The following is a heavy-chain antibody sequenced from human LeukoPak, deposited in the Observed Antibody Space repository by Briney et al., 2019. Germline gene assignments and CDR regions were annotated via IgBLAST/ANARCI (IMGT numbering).Heavy chain of an antibody. CDR2: ISSSSSYT. J-gene: IGHJ6*04. D-gene: IGHD2-2*01. CDR1: GFTFSDYY. Sequence: PGGSLTLSCAASGFTFSDYYMSWLRQAPGKGLEGVSYISSSSSYTNYAVSVEGRFTISRDNAKNSLYLQMNSLRAEDTAVYYCARDNLTAAMDVWGKGTTVTVSS. CDR3: ARDNLTAAMDV. V-gene: IGHV3-11*06.